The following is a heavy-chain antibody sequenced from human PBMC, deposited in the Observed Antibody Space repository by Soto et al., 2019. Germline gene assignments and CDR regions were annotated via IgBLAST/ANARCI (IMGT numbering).Heavy chain of an antibody. D-gene: IGHD6-19*01. CDR3: AKTFGLAVARLGLDY. J-gene: IGHJ4*02. Sequence: QLQLQESGPGLVKPSETLSLTCTVSGGSISSSSYYWGWIRQPPGKGLEWIGSIYYSGSTYYNPSLKSRVTISVDTSKNQFSLKLSSVTAADTAVYYCAKTFGLAVARLGLDYWGQGTLVTVSS. CDR2: IYYSGST. CDR1: GGSISSSSYY. V-gene: IGHV4-39*01.